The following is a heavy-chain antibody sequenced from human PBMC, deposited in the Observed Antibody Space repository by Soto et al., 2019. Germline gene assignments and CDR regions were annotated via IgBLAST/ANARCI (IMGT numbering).Heavy chain of an antibody. D-gene: IGHD2-2*02. CDR2: ISAYNGNT. Sequence: GASVKVSCKASGYTFTSYGISWVRQAPGQGLEWMGWISAYNGNTNYAQKLQGRVTMTTDTSTSTAYMELRSLRSDDTAVYYCARGRVSRVVTAAIWELDYWGQGTLVTVSS. J-gene: IGHJ4*02. CDR1: GYTFTSYG. V-gene: IGHV1-18*01. CDR3: ARGRVSRVVTAAIWELDY.